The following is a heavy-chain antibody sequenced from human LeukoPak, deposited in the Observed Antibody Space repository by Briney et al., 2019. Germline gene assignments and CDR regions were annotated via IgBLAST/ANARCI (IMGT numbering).Heavy chain of an antibody. CDR3: ARIESSSYRSFDY. Sequence: PSETLSLTCTVSGGSMSSYYWSWIRQPAGKGLEWIGRIYSSGSTNYNPSLKSGVTMSVDTSKNQFSLKPSSVTAADTAVYYCARIESSSYRSFDYWGQGTLVTVSS. V-gene: IGHV4-4*07. CDR2: IYSSGST. D-gene: IGHD6-13*01. CDR1: GGSMSSYY. J-gene: IGHJ4*02.